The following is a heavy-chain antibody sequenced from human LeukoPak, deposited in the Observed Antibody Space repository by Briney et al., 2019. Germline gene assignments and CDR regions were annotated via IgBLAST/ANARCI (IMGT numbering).Heavy chain of an antibody. CDR3: ARGESRVSICH. V-gene: IGHV4-30-4*01. J-gene: IGHJ4*02. CDR2: IYYSGST. D-gene: IGHD6-13*01. CDR1: GGSISIGDYY. Sequence: SQTLSLTCTVSGGSISIGDYYWSWSRQPPGTGLEWIGYIYYSGSTYYNPSLKSRVTISVDTSKNQFSLKLSSVTAADTAVYYCARGESRVSICHWGQGTLVTVSS.